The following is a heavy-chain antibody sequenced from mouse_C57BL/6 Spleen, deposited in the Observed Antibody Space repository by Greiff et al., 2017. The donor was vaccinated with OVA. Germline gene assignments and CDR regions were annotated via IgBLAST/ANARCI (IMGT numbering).Heavy chain of an antibody. CDR3: AREVFDY. V-gene: IGHV5-6*01. Sequence: EVKLVESGGDLVKPGGSLKLSCAASGFTFSSYGMSWVRPTPDKRLEWVATISSGGSYTYYPDSVKGRFTISRDNAKNTLYLQMSSLKSEDTAMYYCAREVFDYWGQGTTLTVSS. J-gene: IGHJ2*01. CDR1: GFTFSSYG. CDR2: ISSGGSYT.